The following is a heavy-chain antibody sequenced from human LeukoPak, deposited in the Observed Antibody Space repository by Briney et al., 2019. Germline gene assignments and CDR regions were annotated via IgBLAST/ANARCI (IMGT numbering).Heavy chain of an antibody. D-gene: IGHD6-13*01. J-gene: IGHJ6*03. CDR2: ISSSSSYI. V-gene: IGHV3-21*01. CDR3: ARGEDSSSFYYYMDV. Sequence: PGGSLRLSCAASGLTFSSYSMNWVRQAPGKGLEWVSSISSSSSYIYYADSVKGRFTISRDNAKNSLYLQMNSLRAEDTAVYYCARGEDSSSFYYYMDVWDKGTTVTVYS. CDR1: GLTFSSYS.